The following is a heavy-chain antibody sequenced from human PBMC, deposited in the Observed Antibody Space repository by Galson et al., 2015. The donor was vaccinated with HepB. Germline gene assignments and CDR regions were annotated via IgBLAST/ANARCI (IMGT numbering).Heavy chain of an antibody. V-gene: IGHV1-69*02. CDR3: ARVPGSSSWYSWFDP. Sequence: SVKVSCKASGGTFSSYTISWVRQAPGQGLEWMGRIIPILGIANYAQKFQGRVTITADKSTSTAYMELSSLRSEDTAVYYCARVPGSSSWYSWFDPWGQGTLVTVSS. D-gene: IGHD6-13*01. CDR1: GGTFSSYT. J-gene: IGHJ5*02. CDR2: IIPILGIA.